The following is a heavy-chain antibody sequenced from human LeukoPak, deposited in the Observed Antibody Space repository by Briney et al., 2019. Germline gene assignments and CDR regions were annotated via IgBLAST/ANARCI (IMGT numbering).Heavy chain of an antibody. D-gene: IGHD6-19*01. V-gene: IGHV4-59*08. CDR1: GGSISSYY. Sequence: SETLSLTCTVSGGSISSYYWSWIRQPPGKGLEWIGYIYYSGSTNYNPSLKSRVTISVDTSKNQFSLKLSSETAADTAVYYCARYRIAVANWFDPWGQGTLVTVS. J-gene: IGHJ5*02. CDR3: ARYRIAVANWFDP. CDR2: IYYSGST.